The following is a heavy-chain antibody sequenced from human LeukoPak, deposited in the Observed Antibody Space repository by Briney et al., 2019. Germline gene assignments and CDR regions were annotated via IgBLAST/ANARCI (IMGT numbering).Heavy chain of an antibody. CDR2: ISSSSSYI. Sequence: PGGSLRLSCAVSGFTFSSYSMNWVRQAPGKGLEWVSSISSSSSYIYYADSVKRRFTISRDNAKNSLYLQMNSLRAEDTAVYYCARSMSGAVAGTRDTNWFDPWGQGTLVTVSS. V-gene: IGHV3-21*01. J-gene: IGHJ5*02. D-gene: IGHD6-19*01. CDR1: GFTFSSYS. CDR3: ARSMSGAVAGTRDTNWFDP.